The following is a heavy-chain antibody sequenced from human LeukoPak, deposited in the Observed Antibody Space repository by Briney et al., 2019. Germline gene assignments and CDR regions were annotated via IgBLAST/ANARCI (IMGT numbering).Heavy chain of an antibody. D-gene: IGHD3-22*01. J-gene: IGHJ3*02. V-gene: IGHV4-4*07. CDR3: ARVQDYYDRRLGSRLDAFDI. CDR1: GGSISSYY. CDR2: IYTSGIT. Sequence: SETLSLTCTVAGGSISSYYWSWVRQPAGKGLEWLGRIYTSGITNYNPSRNSRVTMSVDTSKNQFSLKLSSVTAADTAVYYCARVQDYYDRRLGSRLDAFDIWGQGTMVTVSS.